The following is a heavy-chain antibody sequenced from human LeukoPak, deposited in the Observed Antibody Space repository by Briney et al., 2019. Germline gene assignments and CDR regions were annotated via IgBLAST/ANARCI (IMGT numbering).Heavy chain of an antibody. J-gene: IGHJ3*02. CDR3: ARRDGNHDAFDI. D-gene: IGHD4-23*01. CDR1: GGSISSSSYY. V-gene: IGHV4-39*01. CDR2: IYYSGST. Sequence: KTSETLSLTCTVSGGSISSSSYYWGWIRQPPGKGLEWIGSIYYSGSTYYNPSLKSRVTISVDTSKNQFSLKLSSVTAADTAVYYCARRDGNHDAFDIWGQGTMVTVSS.